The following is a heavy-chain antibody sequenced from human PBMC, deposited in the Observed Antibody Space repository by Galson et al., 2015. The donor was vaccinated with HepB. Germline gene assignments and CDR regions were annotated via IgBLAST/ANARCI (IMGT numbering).Heavy chain of an antibody. V-gene: IGHV4-59*01. CDR1: GGSINDYF. CDR2: IHYSGTT. Sequence: LSLTCTVSGGSINDYFWTWIRQPPEQGLECIGYIHYSGTTTYNPSLQSRVAISIGTSKKQFSLRLTSVTAADTAVYYCARVYYGGGSLFSYYGVDIWGQGTTVTVSS. J-gene: IGHJ6*02. D-gene: IGHD4-23*01. CDR3: ARVYYGGGSLFSYYGVDI.